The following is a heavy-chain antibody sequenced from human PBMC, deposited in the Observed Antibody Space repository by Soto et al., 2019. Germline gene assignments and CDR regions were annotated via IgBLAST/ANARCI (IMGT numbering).Heavy chain of an antibody. D-gene: IGHD4-17*01. Sequence: GGSLRLSCAASGFTFSSYAMSWVRQAPGKGLEWVSGISGSGGSTYYADSVKGRFTISRDNAKNSLYLQMNSLRAEDTALYHCARDLRYGDYVFDYWGQGTLVTVSS. CDR2: ISGSGGST. V-gene: IGHV3-23*01. CDR3: ARDLRYGDYVFDY. CDR1: GFTFSSYA. J-gene: IGHJ4*02.